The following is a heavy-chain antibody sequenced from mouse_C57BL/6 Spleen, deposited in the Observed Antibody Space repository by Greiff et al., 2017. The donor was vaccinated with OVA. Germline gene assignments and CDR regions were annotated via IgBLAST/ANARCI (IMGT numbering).Heavy chain of an antibody. CDR3: ARARTVVATGYYAMDY. CDR2: INPNNGGT. Sequence: EVQLQESGPELVKPGASVKMSCKASGYTFTDYNMHWVKQSPGKSLEWIGYINPNNGGTSYNQKFKGKATLTVNKSSSTAYMELRSLTSEDSAVYYCARARTVVATGYYAMDYWGQGTSVTVSS. V-gene: IGHV1-22*01. D-gene: IGHD1-1*01. CDR1: GYTFTDYN. J-gene: IGHJ4*01.